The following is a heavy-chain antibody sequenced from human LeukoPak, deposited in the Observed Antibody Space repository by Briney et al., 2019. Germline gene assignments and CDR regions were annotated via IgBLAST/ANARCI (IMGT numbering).Heavy chain of an antibody. CDR1: GFAFSSFS. CDR2: ISGDSSTI. Sequence: GGSLRLSCAASGFAFSSFSMNWVRPAAGKGLEWVSYISGDSSTIYYADSVKGRFTISRDSAKNTLYLQMSSLRDEDTAVYYCARDLHSGAYTFDYWGQGTLVTVSS. V-gene: IGHV3-48*02. CDR3: ARDLHSGAYTFDY. J-gene: IGHJ4*02. D-gene: IGHD1-26*01.